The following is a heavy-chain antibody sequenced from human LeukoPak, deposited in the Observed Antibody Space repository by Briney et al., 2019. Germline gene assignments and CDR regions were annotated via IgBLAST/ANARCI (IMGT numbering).Heavy chain of an antibody. D-gene: IGHD6-19*01. CDR2: INPSGGST. CDR1: GYTFTSYY. Sequence: ASVKVSCKASGYTFTSYYMHWVRQAPGQGLEWMGIINPSGGSTSYAQKFQGRVTMTRDTSKNQFSLKLSSVTAADTAVYYCARGTRGIAVAGPAFDYWGQGTLVTVSS. J-gene: IGHJ4*02. CDR3: ARGTRGIAVAGPAFDY. V-gene: IGHV1-46*01.